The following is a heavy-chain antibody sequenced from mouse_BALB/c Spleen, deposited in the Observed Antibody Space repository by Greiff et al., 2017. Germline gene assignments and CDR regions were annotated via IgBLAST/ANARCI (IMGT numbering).Heavy chain of an antibody. V-gene: IGHV5-6*01. CDR3: ASLTTASYFDY. CDR1: GFTFSSYG. CDR2: ISSGGSYT. J-gene: IGHJ2*01. Sequence: EVKLMESGGDLVKPGGSLKLSCAASGFTFSSYGMSWVRQTPDKRLEWVATISSGGSYTYYPDSVKGRFTISRDNAKNTLYLQMSSLKSEDTAMYYCASLTTASYFDYWGQGTTLTVSS. D-gene: IGHD1-2*01.